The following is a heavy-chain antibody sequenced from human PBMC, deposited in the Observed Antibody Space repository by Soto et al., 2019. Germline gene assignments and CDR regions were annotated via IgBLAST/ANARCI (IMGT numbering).Heavy chain of an antibody. D-gene: IGHD2-15*01. V-gene: IGHV3-30*18. CDR1: GFTFSSYG. CDR2: ISYDGSNK. CDR3: AKDLVGYCSGGSCSAYYGMDV. J-gene: IGHJ6*02. Sequence: QVQLVESGGGVVQPGRSLRLSCAASGFTFSSYGMHWVRQAPGKGLEWVAVISYDGSNKYYADSVKGRFTISRDNSKNTLYLQMNSLRAEDTAVYYCAKDLVGYCSGGSCSAYYGMDVWGQGTTVTVSS.